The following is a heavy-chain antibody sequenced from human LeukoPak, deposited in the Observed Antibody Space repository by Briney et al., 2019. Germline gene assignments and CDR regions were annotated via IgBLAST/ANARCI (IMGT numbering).Heavy chain of an antibody. J-gene: IGHJ4*02. CDR3: ARAEEYSSGWYLGY. Sequence: SETLSLTCTVSGGSISSYYWSWIRQPPGKGLEWIGYIYYSGSTNYNPSLKSRVTISVDTSKNQFSLKPSSVTAADTAVYYCARAEEYSSGWYLGYWGQGTLVTVSS. CDR2: IYYSGST. D-gene: IGHD6-19*01. CDR1: GGSISSYY. V-gene: IGHV4-59*01.